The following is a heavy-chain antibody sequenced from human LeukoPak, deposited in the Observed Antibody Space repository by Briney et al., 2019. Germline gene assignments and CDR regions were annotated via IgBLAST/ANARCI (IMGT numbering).Heavy chain of an antibody. V-gene: IGHV3-9*01. CDR1: GFTFDDYA. J-gene: IGHJ6*02. D-gene: IGHD2-8*01. CDR2: ISWNSGTK. Sequence: PGGSLRLSCAASGFTFDDYAMHWVRQAPGKGLEWVSGISWNSGTKGYADSVKGRFTISRDNAKNSLYLQTNSLRGEDAALYYCAVLHYYAMDVWGQGTTVTVSS. CDR3: AVLHYYAMDV.